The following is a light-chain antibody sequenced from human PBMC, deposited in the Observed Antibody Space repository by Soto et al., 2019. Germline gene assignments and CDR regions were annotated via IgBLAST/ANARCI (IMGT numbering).Light chain of an antibody. CDR2: DDN. CDR1: SSNIRNNY. J-gene: IGLJ1*01. CDR3: GSWDSSLSAYV. V-gene: IGLV1-51*01. Sequence: QSVLTQPPSVSAAPGQKVTISCSGSSSNIRNNYVSWYQQLPGTAPKLLIYDDNKRPSGIPDRFSGSKSGTSATLGITGFQTGDEADYYCGSWDSSLSAYVFGTGTKVTAL.